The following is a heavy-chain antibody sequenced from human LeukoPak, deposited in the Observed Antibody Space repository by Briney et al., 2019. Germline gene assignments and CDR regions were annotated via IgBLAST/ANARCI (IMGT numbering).Heavy chain of an antibody. D-gene: IGHD5-18*01. V-gene: IGHV3-9*01. CDR2: ITWGRDNL. J-gene: IGHJ4*02. CDR3: AKEGRGYSSGPRYFDY. CDR1: GFIFDDYA. Sequence: GGSLRLSCAVSGFIFDDYAMHWVRQAPGKGLEWVSGITWGRDNLAYAASVKGRFTISRDNSKNTLYLQMNSLRAEDTAVYYCAKEGRGYSSGPRYFDYWGQGTLVTVSS.